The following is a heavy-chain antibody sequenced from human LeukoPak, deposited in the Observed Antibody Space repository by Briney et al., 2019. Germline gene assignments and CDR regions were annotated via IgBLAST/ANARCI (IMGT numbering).Heavy chain of an antibody. D-gene: IGHD5-24*01. J-gene: IGHJ4*02. CDR3: AREGGDGYNYFDY. CDR2: INPNSGGT. CDR1: VYTFTGYY. Sequence: GSVKVSCKASVYTFTGYYMHWVRQAPGQGLEWMGWINPNSGGTNYAQKFQGRVTMTRDTSISTAYMELSRLRSDDTAVYYSAREGGDGYNYFDYWGQGTLVTVSS. V-gene: IGHV1-2*02.